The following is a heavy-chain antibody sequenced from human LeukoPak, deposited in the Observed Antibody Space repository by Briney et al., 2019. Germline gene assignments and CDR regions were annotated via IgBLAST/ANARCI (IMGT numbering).Heavy chain of an antibody. J-gene: IGHJ4*02. D-gene: IGHD3-10*01. Sequence: PGGSLRLSCAASGFTFSSYAMHWVRQAPGKGLEWVAVISYDGSNKYYADSVKGRFTISRDNSKNTLYLQMNSLRAEDTAVYYCARGRITYYYGSGSLLDYWGQGTLVTVSS. CDR1: GFTFSSYA. CDR3: ARGRITYYYGSGSLLDY. CDR2: ISYDGSNK. V-gene: IGHV3-30-3*01.